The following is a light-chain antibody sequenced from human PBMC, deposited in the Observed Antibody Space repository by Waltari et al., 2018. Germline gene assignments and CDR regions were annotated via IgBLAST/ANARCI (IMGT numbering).Light chain of an antibody. CDR1: QSISNY. J-gene: IGKJ1*01. Sequence: DIQMTQSPSSLSASVGDRVSITCRTSQSISNYLNWYHQRPGEAPHLLIYAASSLQSGVSSRFSGSGSGTDFSLTISSLQPEDVGIYYCQQSYATVWTFGLGTKVESK. CDR2: AAS. CDR3: QQSYATVWT. V-gene: IGKV1-39*01.